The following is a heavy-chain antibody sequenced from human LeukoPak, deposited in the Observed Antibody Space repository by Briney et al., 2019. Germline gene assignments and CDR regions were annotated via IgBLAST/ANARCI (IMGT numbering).Heavy chain of an antibody. J-gene: IGHJ4*02. V-gene: IGHV4-34*01. D-gene: IGHD3-22*01. CDR3: ARSQALIVPELDY. Sequence: SETLSLTCAVYGGSFSGYYWSWIRQPPGKGLEWIGEINHSGSTNYNPSLKSRVTISVDTSKNQFSLKLSSVTAADTAVYYCARSQALIVPELDYWGQGTLVTVSS. CDR1: GGSFSGYY. CDR2: INHSGST.